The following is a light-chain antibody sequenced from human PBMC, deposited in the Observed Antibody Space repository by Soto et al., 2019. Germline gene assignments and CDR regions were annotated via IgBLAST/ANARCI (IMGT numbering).Light chain of an antibody. CDR3: GTWDSSLSVGV. V-gene: IGLV1-51*01. J-gene: IGLJ2*01. CDR1: SSNVGNNR. Sequence: QPVLTQPPSVSAAPGQKVTISCSGSSSNVGNNRISWYQQLPGTAPRLLIYDDTERPSGIPDRFSGSKSGTSATLGITGLQTGDEADYYCGTWDSSLSVGVFGGGTKLTVL. CDR2: DDT.